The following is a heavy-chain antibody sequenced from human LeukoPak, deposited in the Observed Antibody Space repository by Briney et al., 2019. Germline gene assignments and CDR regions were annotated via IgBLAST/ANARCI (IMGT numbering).Heavy chain of an antibody. D-gene: IGHD6-6*01. CDR2: INHSGST. CDR1: GGSFSGYY. V-gene: IGHV4-34*01. Sequence: SETLSLTCAVYGGSFSGYYWSWIRQPPGKGLEWIGEINHSGSTNYNPSLKSRVTISVDKSKNQFSLKLSSVTAADTAVYYCASTFPGYSSSSGDWFDPWGQGTLVTVSS. CDR3: ASTFPGYSSSSGDWFDP. J-gene: IGHJ5*02.